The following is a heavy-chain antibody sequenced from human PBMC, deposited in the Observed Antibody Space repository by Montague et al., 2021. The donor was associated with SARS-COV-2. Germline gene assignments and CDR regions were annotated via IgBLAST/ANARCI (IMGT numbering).Heavy chain of an antibody. CDR1: GGSFSGYY. D-gene: IGHD2-2*02. V-gene: IGHV4-34*01. J-gene: IGHJ6*03. CDR2: INHSGSA. Sequence: SETLSLTCAVYGGSFSGYYWNWIRQPPGKGLEWIGEINHSGSANYNPSLKRRVTISVDTSKNQFSLKLNSVTAADTAVYYCARLGGGVVPAPILGVGPYYSYFYMDVWGKGATVTVSS. CDR3: ARLGGGVVPAPILGVGPYYSYFYMDV.